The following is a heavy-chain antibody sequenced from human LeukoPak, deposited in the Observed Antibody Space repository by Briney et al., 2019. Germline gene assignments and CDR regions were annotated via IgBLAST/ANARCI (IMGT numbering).Heavy chain of an antibody. CDR2: IYYSGST. J-gene: IGHJ4*02. CDR1: GGSISSYY. Sequence: SETLSLTCTVSGGSISSYYWSWIRQPPGKGLEWIGYIYYSGSTNYNPSLKSRVTISVDTSKNQFSLKLSSVTAADTAVYYCARGSLYYDILTGTLSGSFAYWGQGTLVTVSS. V-gene: IGHV4-59*12. D-gene: IGHD3-9*01. CDR3: ARGSLYYDILTGTLSGSFAY.